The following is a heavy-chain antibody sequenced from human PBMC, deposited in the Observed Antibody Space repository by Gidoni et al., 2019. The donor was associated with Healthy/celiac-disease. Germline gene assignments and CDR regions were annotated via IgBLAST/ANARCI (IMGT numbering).Heavy chain of an antibody. CDR3: ARSAGDYYDSSGYFDY. Sequence: QVQLVESGGGVVQPGRSLRLSCAASGFTFSSYGMHWVRQAPGKGLEWVAVIWYDGSNKYYADSVKGRFTISRDNSKNTLYLQMNSLRAEDTAVYYCARSAGDYYDSSGYFDYWGQGTLVTVSS. D-gene: IGHD3-22*01. J-gene: IGHJ4*02. CDR2: IWYDGSNK. V-gene: IGHV3-33*01. CDR1: GFTFSSYG.